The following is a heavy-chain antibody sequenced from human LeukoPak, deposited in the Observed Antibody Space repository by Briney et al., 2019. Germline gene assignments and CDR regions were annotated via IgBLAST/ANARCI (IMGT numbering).Heavy chain of an antibody. CDR2: ISSSGSTI. V-gene: IGHV3-11*04. CDR3: ARLKYGSGSYSPYYMDV. CDR1: EFTFGDYP. D-gene: IGHD3-10*01. J-gene: IGHJ6*03. Sequence: GGALRLSCTASEFTFGDYPMNWIRQAPGKGLEWVSYISSSGSTIYYADSVKGRFTISRDNAKNSLYLQMNSLRAEDTAVYYCARLKYGSGSYSPYYMDVWGKGTTVTVSS.